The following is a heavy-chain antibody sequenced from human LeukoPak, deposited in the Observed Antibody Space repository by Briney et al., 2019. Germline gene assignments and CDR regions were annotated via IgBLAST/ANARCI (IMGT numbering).Heavy chain of an antibody. J-gene: IGHJ4*02. CDR3: ARLEKLYYYDSSGYFDY. V-gene: IGHV4-4*02. CDR2: IYHSGST. Sequence: SETLSLTCAVSGGSISSSNWWSWVRQPPGKGLEWIGEIYHSGSTNYNPSLKSRVTISVDKSKNQFSLKLSSVTAADTAVYYCARLEKLYYYDSSGYFDYWGQGTLVTVSS. D-gene: IGHD3-22*01. CDR1: GGSISSSNW.